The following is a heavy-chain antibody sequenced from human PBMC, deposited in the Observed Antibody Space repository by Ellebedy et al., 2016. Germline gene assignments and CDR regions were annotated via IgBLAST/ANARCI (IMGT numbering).Heavy chain of an antibody. D-gene: IGHD5-12*01. Sequence: ASVKVSXKASGYTFTSYGINWVRQAPGQGLEWVGWIRAYNGDTDYAQKLQGRVTVTTDTSTSTTYMELRSLRSDDTAVYYCASYSGYEPYYYGMEVWGQGTTVTVSS. V-gene: IGHV1-18*01. CDR3: ASYSGYEPYYYGMEV. CDR2: IRAYNGDT. CDR1: GYTFTSYG. J-gene: IGHJ6*01.